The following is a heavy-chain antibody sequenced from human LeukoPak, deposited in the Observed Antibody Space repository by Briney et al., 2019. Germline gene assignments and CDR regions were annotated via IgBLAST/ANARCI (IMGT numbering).Heavy chain of an antibody. CDR1: GFTFSSYA. J-gene: IGHJ3*02. D-gene: IGHD3-10*01. Sequence: PGGSLRLSCAASGFTFSSYAMSWVRQAPGKGLEWVSAISGSGGSTYYADSVKGRFTISRDNSKNTLYLQMNSLRAEDTAVYYCAKGLRFGELPFTFGAFDIWGQGTMVTVSS. CDR3: AKGLRFGELPFTFGAFDI. V-gene: IGHV3-23*01. CDR2: ISGSGGST.